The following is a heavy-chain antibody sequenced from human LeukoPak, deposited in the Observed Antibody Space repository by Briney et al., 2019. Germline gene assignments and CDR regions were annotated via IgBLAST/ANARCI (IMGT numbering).Heavy chain of an antibody. CDR2: ISWNSGSI. Sequence: GGSLRLSCAASGFTFDDYAMHWVRQAPGKGLEWVSGISWNSGSIGYADSVKGRFTISRDNAKNSLYLQMNSLRAGDTAVYYCARASDFWSGYYDVWGQGTTVTVSS. CDR1: GFTFDDYA. CDR3: ARASDFWSGYYDV. V-gene: IGHV3-9*01. J-gene: IGHJ6*02. D-gene: IGHD3-3*01.